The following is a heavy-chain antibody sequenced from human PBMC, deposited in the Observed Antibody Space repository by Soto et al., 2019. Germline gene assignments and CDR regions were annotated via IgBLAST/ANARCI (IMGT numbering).Heavy chain of an antibody. Sequence: PGQELECIGYIYSSGSTNYTPSLKSRVTISVDTAKNQLSLKLRFVTAADTAVDYCASGFGSSWYLTWFAPWGWGTLVTVSS. CDR2: IYSSGST. CDR3: ASGFGSSWYLTWFAP. D-gene: IGHD6-13*01. J-gene: IGHJ5*02. V-gene: IGHV4-59*01.